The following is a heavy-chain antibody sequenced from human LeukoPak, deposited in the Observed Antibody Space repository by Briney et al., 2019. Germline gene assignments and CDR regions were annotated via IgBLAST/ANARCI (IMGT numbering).Heavy chain of an antibody. V-gene: IGHV4-59*08. Sequence: SETLSLTCTVSGGSISSYYWSWIRQPPGKGLEGIGYIYYSGSTNYNPSLKSRVTIPVDTSKTQFSLKLSSVTAADTAVYYCARLEYYDFWSGYFLGWFDPWGQGTLVTVSS. J-gene: IGHJ5*02. CDR3: ARLEYYDFWSGYFLGWFDP. CDR1: GGSISSYY. CDR2: IYYSGST. D-gene: IGHD3-3*01.